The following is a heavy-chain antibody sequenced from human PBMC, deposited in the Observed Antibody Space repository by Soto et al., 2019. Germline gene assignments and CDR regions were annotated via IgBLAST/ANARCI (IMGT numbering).Heavy chain of an antibody. J-gene: IGHJ4*02. CDR1: GFSLSSNGVG. D-gene: IGHD3-10*01. V-gene: IGHV2-5*02. CDR2: IYWDDDH. CDR3: AREMYYSTYFDS. Sequence: QITLRESGPALVRPTQTLTLTCTFSGFSLSSNGVGVGWIRQPPGKALEWLALIYWDDDHRYSPSLKTRLTITKDTSKNQVVLTMTTLDPVDTATYYCAREMYYSTYFDSWGQGTLVTVSS.